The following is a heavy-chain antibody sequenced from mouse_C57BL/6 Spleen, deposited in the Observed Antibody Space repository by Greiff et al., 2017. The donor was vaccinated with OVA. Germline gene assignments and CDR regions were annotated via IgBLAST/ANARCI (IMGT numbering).Heavy chain of an antibody. CDR3: ARDGDYDYFDY. V-gene: IGHV3-1*01. CDR2: ISYSGST. CDR1: GYSITSGYD. J-gene: IGHJ2*01. D-gene: IGHD2-4*01. Sequence: EVQLQQSGPGMVKPSQSLSLTCTVTGYSITSGYDWHWIRHFPGNKLEWMRYISYSGSTNYNPSLKSRISITHDTSKNHFFLKLNSVTTEDTATYYCARDGDYDYFDYWGQGTTLTVSS.